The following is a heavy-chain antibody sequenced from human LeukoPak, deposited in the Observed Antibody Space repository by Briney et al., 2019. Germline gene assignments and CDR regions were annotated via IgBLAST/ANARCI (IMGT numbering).Heavy chain of an antibody. CDR1: GFTFSNYY. CDR2: ISSSSIYS. V-gene: IGHV3-11*03. J-gene: IGHJ4*02. CDR3: ASHPGSIPGENK. Sequence: GGSLRLSCEASGFTFSNYYMSWVRQTPGKGLEWLAFISSSSIYSDYSDSVTGRFTISRDNAKNSLYLQMNNLRAEDTAVYYCASHPGSIPGENKWGRGTLVSVSS. D-gene: IGHD6-6*01.